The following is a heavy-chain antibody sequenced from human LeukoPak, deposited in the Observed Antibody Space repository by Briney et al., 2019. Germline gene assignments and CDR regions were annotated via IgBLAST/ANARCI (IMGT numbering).Heavy chain of an antibody. CDR2: IYTSGST. Sequence: PSETLSLTCTVSGGSISRGSYYWSWIRQPAGKGLEWIGRIYTSGSTNYNPSLKSRVTISVDTSKNQFSLKLSSVTAADTAVYYCAREKEAAVAGTSGDYFDYWGQGTLVTVSS. J-gene: IGHJ4*02. CDR3: AREKEAAVAGTSGDYFDY. D-gene: IGHD6-19*01. CDR1: GGSISRGSYY. V-gene: IGHV4-61*02.